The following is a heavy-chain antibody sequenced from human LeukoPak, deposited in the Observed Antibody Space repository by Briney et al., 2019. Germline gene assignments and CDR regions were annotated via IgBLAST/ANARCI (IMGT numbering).Heavy chain of an antibody. V-gene: IGHV3-23*01. CDR3: AKDVESGRSADY. Sequence: GGSLRLSCAASGFTFSNYAMSWVRQAPGKGLECVSTISGSGGGTYYADSVKGRFTLSRDNSMNALYLQMNSLRAEDTAVYYCAKDVESGRSADYWGQGTLVTVSS. J-gene: IGHJ4*02. CDR2: ISGSGGGT. CDR1: GFTFSNYA. D-gene: IGHD3-10*01.